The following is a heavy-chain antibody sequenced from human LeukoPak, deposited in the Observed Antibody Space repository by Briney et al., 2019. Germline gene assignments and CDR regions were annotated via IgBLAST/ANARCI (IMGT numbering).Heavy chain of an antibody. J-gene: IGHJ4*02. CDR1: GYTFTSYY. CDR3: APRTKYYYDSSGYYYADY. V-gene: IGHV1-46*03. CDR2: INPSGGST. Sequence: ASVKVSCKASGYTFTSYYMHWVRQAPGQGLEWMGIINPSGGSTSYAQKFQGRVTMTRDTSTSTVYMELSSLRSEDTAVYYCAPRTKYYYDSSGYYYADYWGQGTLVTVSS. D-gene: IGHD3-22*01.